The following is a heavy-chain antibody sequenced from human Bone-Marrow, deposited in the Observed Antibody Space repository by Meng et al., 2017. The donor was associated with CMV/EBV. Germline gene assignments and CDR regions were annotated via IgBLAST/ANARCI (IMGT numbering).Heavy chain of an antibody. Sequence: SETLSLTCTVSGGSISSYYWSWIRQPPGKGLEWIGYIYYSGSTNYNPSLKSRVTISVDTSKNHFSLKLSSVTAADTAVYYCAREVAPWSYYYGMDVWGQGPTVTVSS. D-gene: IGHD2-21*01. J-gene: IGHJ6*02. CDR3: AREVAPWSYYYGMDV. V-gene: IGHV4-59*01. CDR2: IYYSGST. CDR1: GGSISSYY.